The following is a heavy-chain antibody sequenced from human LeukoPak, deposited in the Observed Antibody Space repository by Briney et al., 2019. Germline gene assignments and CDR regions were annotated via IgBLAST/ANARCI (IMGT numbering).Heavy chain of an antibody. J-gene: IGHJ4*02. CDR3: AKVERYFYDSSGSNFDY. D-gene: IGHD3-22*01. CDR1: GFTFSNYG. Sequence: GGSLRLSCAASGFTFSNYGMHWVRQAPGKGLEWMAFIRHDGSNKYYGDSVKGRFTISRDNSKNTLYLQMNSLRTEDTAMYYCAKVERYFYDSSGSNFDYWGQGTLVTVSS. CDR2: IRHDGSNK. V-gene: IGHV3-30*02.